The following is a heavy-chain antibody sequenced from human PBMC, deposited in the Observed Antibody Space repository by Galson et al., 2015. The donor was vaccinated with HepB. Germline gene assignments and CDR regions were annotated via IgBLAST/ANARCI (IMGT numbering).Heavy chain of an antibody. J-gene: IGHJ4*02. Sequence: LRLSCAASGFTFSSYGVHWVRQAPGKGLEWVAVIWYDGSNKYYADSVKGRFTISRDNSKNTLYLQMNSLRAEDTAVYYCAGGGGWYLFDYWGQGTLVTVSS. V-gene: IGHV3-33*01. D-gene: IGHD6-19*01. CDR3: AGGGGWYLFDY. CDR2: IWYDGSNK. CDR1: GFTFSSYG.